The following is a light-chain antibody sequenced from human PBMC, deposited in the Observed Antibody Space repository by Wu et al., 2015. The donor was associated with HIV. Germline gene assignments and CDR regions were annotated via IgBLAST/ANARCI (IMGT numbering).Light chain of an antibody. CDR3: QQHANWPLT. V-gene: IGKV3-11*01. CDR1: QRISNY. CDR2: DAS. Sequence: EIVLTQSPATLSVSPGERATLSCRASQRISNYLAWYQQKPGQAPRLLIYDASNRATGIPARFTGGGSGTDYTLTISSLEPEDFAIYYCQQHANWPLTFGQGTRLEIK. J-gene: IGKJ5*01.